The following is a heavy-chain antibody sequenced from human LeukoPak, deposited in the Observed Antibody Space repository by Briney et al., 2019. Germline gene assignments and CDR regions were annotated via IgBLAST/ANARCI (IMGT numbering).Heavy chain of an antibody. CDR1: GGSISSGSYY. D-gene: IGHD6-13*01. J-gene: IGHJ5*02. Sequence: SETLSLTCTVSGGSISSGSYYWSWIRQPAGKGLEWIGRIYTSGSTNYNPSLKSRVTISVDTSKNQFSLKLSSVTAADTAVYYCARDLGIAPGWFDPWGQGTLVTVPS. V-gene: IGHV4-61*02. CDR3: ARDLGIAPGWFDP. CDR2: IYTSGST.